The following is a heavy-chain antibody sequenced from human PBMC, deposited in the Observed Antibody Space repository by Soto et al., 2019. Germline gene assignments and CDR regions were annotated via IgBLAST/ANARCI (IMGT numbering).Heavy chain of an antibody. J-gene: IGHJ5*02. CDR3: ARDVEGLGWFDP. V-gene: IGHV4-30-4*01. CDR1: GGSISSGDYC. CDR2: IYYSGST. Sequence: SETLSLTCTVSGGSISSGDYCWSWIRQPPGKGLEWIGYIYYSGSTYYNPSLKSRVTISADTSKNQFYLKLSSVTAADTAVYYCARDVEGLGWFDPWGKRTLVTVSS. D-gene: IGHD3-3*01.